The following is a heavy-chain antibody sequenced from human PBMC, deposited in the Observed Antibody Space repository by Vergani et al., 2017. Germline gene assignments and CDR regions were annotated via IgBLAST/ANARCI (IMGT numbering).Heavy chain of an antibody. J-gene: IGHJ4*02. CDR2: IYHSGST. CDR3: ARLSIWGTLDC. CDR1: GYSISSGYY. V-gene: IGHV4-38-2*01. Sequence: QVQLQESGPGLVKPSETLSLTCAVSGYSISSGYYWGWIRQPPGKGLEWIGSIYHSGSTYYNPSLKRRVTISVDTSKNQFSLKLSSVTAADTAVYYCARLSIWGTLDCWGQGTLVTVSS. D-gene: IGHD3-16*01.